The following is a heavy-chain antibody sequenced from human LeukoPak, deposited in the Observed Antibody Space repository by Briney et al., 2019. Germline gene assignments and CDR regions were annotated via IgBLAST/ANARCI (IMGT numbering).Heavy chain of an antibody. CDR1: GYTFTYYF. CDR3: ARSPYTYGSLSYLDY. V-gene: IGHV1-46*01. CDR2: INPSGGST. J-gene: IGHJ4*02. D-gene: IGHD5-18*01. Sequence: ASVKVSCKASGYTFTYYFIHWVRQAPGQGLESMGIINPSGGSTTYAQKFQGRVALTRDTSTSTVYMEPSSLRSEDPALYYCARSPYTYGSLSYLDYWGQGTLVTASS.